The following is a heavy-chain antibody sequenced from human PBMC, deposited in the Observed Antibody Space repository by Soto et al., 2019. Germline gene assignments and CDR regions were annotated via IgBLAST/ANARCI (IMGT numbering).Heavy chain of an antibody. Sequence: PSETLSLTCAVSGGSISSSNWWSWVRQPPGKGLEWIGEIYHSGSTNYNPSLKSRVTISVDKSKNQFSLKLSSVTAADTAVYYCARHPGSRGSYWGPQMDYWGQETLVTVSS. CDR1: GGSISSSNW. J-gene: IGHJ4*02. CDR2: IYHSGST. V-gene: IGHV4-4*02. CDR3: ARHPGSRGSYWGPQMDY. D-gene: IGHD1-26*01.